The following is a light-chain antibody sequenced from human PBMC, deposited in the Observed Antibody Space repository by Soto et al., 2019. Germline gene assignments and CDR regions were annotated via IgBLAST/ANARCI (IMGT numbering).Light chain of an antibody. CDR2: GAS. J-gene: IGKJ5*01. CDR1: QSVSSGY. CDR3: QQYDSSPIT. V-gene: IGKV3-20*01. Sequence: ESVLTQSPGTLSLSPGERATLSCRASQSVSSGYLAWYQQKPGQAPRLLIYGASSRATGIPDRFSGSGSGTDFTLTISRLEPEDFAVYYCQQYDSSPITFGQGTRLEIK.